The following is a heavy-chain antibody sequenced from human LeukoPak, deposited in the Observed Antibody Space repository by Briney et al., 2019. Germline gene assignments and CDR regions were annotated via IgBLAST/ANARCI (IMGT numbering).Heavy chain of an antibody. CDR2: ISAYNGNT. J-gene: IGHJ6*02. Sequence: ASVKVSCKASGYTFTSYGISWVRQAPGQGLEWMGWISAYNGNTNYAQKLQGRVTMTTDTSTSAAYMELRSLRSDDTAVYYCARDPDYREHYYYYGMDVWGQGTTVTVSS. CDR3: ARDPDYREHYYYYGMDV. V-gene: IGHV1-18*01. CDR1: GYTFTSYG. D-gene: IGHD4-17*01.